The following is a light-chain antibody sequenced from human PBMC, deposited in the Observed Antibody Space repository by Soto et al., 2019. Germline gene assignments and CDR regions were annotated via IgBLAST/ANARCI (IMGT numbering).Light chain of an antibody. Sequence: QSALTQPASVSGSPEQSITISCTGTSSDVGGYNYVSWYQQYPGKAPKLMIYEVTKRPSGVSNRFSGSKSGNTASLTISGLQAEDEADYYCSSYTGSPYVFGTGTKVTVL. V-gene: IGLV2-14*03. CDR2: EVT. CDR3: SSYTGSPYV. CDR1: SSDVGGYNY. J-gene: IGLJ1*01.